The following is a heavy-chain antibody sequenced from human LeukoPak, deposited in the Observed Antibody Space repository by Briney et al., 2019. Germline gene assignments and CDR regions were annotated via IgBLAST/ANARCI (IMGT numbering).Heavy chain of an antibody. V-gene: IGHV1-2*06. J-gene: IGHJ4*02. D-gene: IGHD2-15*01. CDR2: INPNSGGT. CDR3: AKNSGGSCYSRADF. CDR1: GYTFTGYY. Sequence: GASVKVFCKASGYTFTGYYMHWVRQAPGQGLEWMGRINPNSGGTNYAQKFQGRVTMTRDTSISTAYMELSRLRSDDTAVYYCAKNSGGSCYSRADFWGQGTLVTVSS.